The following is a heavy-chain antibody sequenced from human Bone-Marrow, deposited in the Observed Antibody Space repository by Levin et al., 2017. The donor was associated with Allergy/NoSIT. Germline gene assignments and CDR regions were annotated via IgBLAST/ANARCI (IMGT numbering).Heavy chain of an antibody. Sequence: KISCKISGDIFSSYMIGWVRQAPGEGLEWMGGIILMFGPAHYAQQFQGRVSISADDSTTTVYMELSNLKSDDKAMYYCARGGYCTSGSCTIDFWGQGTLVTVSS. V-gene: IGHV1-69*01. CDR3: ARGGYCTSGSCTIDF. CDR2: IILMFGPA. D-gene: IGHD2-8*01. J-gene: IGHJ4*02. CDR1: GDIFSSYM.